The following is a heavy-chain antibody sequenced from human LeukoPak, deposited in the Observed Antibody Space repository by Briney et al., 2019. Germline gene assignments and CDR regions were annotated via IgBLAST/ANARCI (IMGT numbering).Heavy chain of an antibody. J-gene: IGHJ4*02. CDR2: IYGSGSI. Sequence: GGSLRLSCAASGFTVSSNYMNWVRQAPGKGLEWVSVIYGSGSIYYADSVKGRFTISRDDSKNTLSLQMNSLRAEDTAVYYCAREGGATTGFDYWGQGTLVTVSS. D-gene: IGHD1-26*01. V-gene: IGHV3-53*01. CDR3: AREGGATTGFDY. CDR1: GFTVSSNY.